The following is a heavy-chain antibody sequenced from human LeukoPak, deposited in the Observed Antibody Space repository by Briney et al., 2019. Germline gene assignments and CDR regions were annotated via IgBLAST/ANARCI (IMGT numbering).Heavy chain of an antibody. J-gene: IGHJ5*02. D-gene: IGHD6-13*01. CDR1: GGSISSYY. Sequence: SETLSLTCTVSGGSISSYYWSWIRQPPGKGLEWIGYIYYSGSTNYNPSLKSRVTISVDTSKNQFSLKLSSVTAADTAVYYCVRAGYFDPWGQGTLVTVSS. V-gene: IGHV4-59*01. CDR3: VRAGYFDP. CDR2: IYYSGST.